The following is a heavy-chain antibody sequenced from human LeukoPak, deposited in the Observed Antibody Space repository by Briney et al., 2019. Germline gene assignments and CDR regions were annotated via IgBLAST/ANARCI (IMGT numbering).Heavy chain of an antibody. V-gene: IGHV3-74*01. CDR3: ARAYDFWSGYYSDVYAFDI. CDR2: INSDGSST. D-gene: IGHD3-3*01. CDR1: GFTFSDYY. J-gene: IGHJ3*02. Sequence: GGSLRLSCAASGFTFSDYYMSWVRRAPGKGLVWVSRINSDGSSTSYADSVKGRFTISRDNAKNTLYLQMNSLRAEDTAVYYCARAYDFWSGYYSDVYAFDIWGQGTMVTVSS.